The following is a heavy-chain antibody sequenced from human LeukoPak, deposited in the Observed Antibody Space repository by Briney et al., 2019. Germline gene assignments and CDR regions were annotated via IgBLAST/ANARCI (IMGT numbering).Heavy chain of an antibody. J-gene: IGHJ4*02. CDR2: IYHSGST. CDR1: RYSISSGYY. CDR3: ATLPLAGAVNF. V-gene: IGHV4-38-2*02. D-gene: IGHD3-16*01. Sequence: SETLSLTCTVSRYSISSGYYCGWFRQPPRKGLEWIGNIYHSGSTYYNPSLKSRLTISVDTSNNQFYLNLTSVTAADTAVYYCATLPLAGAVNFWGQGTLVTVSS.